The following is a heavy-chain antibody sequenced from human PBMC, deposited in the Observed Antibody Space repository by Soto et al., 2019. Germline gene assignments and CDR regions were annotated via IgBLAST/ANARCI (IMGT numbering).Heavy chain of an antibody. CDR2: ISTNGGST. CDR1: GFTFSSYA. V-gene: IGHV3-64*04. Sequence: GGSLRLSCSASGFTFSSYAMHWVRQAPGKGLEYVSSISTNGGSTNYADSVKGRFTISRDNAKNSLYLQMNSLRAEDTAVYYCARTPPMDYGSGSLSYYGMDVWGQGTTVTVSS. D-gene: IGHD3-10*01. CDR3: ARTPPMDYGSGSLSYYGMDV. J-gene: IGHJ6*02.